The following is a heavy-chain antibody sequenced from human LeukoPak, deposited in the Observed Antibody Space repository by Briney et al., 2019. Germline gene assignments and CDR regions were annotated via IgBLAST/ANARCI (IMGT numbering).Heavy chain of an antibody. D-gene: IGHD1-7*01. V-gene: IGHV1-2*02. CDR2: INPNSGGT. J-gene: IGHJ4*02. Sequence: GASVKVSCKASGYTFTGYYMHWVRQAPGQGLEWMGWINPNSGGTNYAQKFQGRVTMTRDTSISTAYMGLSRLRSDDTAVYYCARFRGWNSRVFDYWGQGTLVTVSS. CDR1: GYTFTGYY. CDR3: ARFRGWNSRVFDY.